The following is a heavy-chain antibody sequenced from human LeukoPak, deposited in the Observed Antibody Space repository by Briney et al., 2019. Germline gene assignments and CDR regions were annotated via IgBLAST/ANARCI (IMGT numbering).Heavy chain of an antibody. CDR3: ARALRESGYYSIRTAKYYFDY. J-gene: IGHJ4*02. CDR2: INPNSGGT. CDR1: GYTFTGYY. Sequence: GASVKVSCKASGYTFTGYYMHWVRQAPGQGLEWMGWINPNSGGTNYAQKFQGRVTMTRDTSISTAYMELSRLRSDDTAVYYCARALRESGYYSIRTAKYYFDYWGQGTLVTVSS. D-gene: IGHD6-13*01. V-gene: IGHV1-2*02.